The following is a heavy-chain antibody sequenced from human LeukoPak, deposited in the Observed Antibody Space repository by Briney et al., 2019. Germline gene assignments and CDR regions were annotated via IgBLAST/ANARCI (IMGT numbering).Heavy chain of an antibody. CDR2: IYYSGST. J-gene: IGHJ4*02. D-gene: IGHD7-27*01. Sequence: SETLSLTCTVSGGSISSYYWSWIRQPPGKGLEWIGYIYYSGSTNYNPSLKSRVTISVDTSKNQFSLKLSSVTAADTAVYYCXXXXXRRAGDPGDFDYWGQGTLVTVSS. V-gene: IGHV4-59*08. CDR3: XXXXXRRAGDPGDFDY. CDR1: GGSISSYY.